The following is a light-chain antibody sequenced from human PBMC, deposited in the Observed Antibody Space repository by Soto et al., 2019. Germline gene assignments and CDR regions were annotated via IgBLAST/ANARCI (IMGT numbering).Light chain of an antibody. CDR3: QVWDSGSDHRV. V-gene: IGLV3-21*04. CDR1: NIRTKS. CDR2: YDS. J-gene: IGLJ3*02. Sequence: SYELTQPPSVSVAPGQTARITCGGDNIRTKSVHWLQQKPGQAPVLVIYYDSDRPSGIPERFSGSNSGNTATLTISRVEAGDEAEYYCQVWDSGSDHRVFGGGTKRTVL.